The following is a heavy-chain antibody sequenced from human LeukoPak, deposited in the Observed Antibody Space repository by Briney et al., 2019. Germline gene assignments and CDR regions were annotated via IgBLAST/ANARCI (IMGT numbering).Heavy chain of an antibody. D-gene: IGHD5-12*01. CDR3: ARTDFGATIYYFDY. Sequence: SETLSLTCAVYGGSFSGYYWSWIRQPPGKGLEWIGEINHSGSTNYNPSLKSRVTISVDTSKIQFSLKLSAVTAADTAVYYCARTDFGATIYYFDYWGQGTLVTVSS. CDR1: GGSFSGYY. J-gene: IGHJ4*02. CDR2: INHSGST. V-gene: IGHV4-34*01.